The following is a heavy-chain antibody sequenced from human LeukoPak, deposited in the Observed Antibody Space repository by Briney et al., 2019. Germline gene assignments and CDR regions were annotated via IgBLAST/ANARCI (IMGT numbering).Heavy chain of an antibody. Sequence: GGSLRLSCAASGFTFSSYAMSWVRQAPGKGLEWVSAISGSGGSTYYADSMKGRFTISRDNSKNTLYLQMNSLRAEDTAVYYCAGLYYYGSGSYYNSRDYYGMDVWGQGTTVTVSS. CDR2: ISGSGGST. D-gene: IGHD3-10*01. CDR1: GFTFSSYA. V-gene: IGHV3-23*01. J-gene: IGHJ6*02. CDR3: AGLYYYGSGSYYNSRDYYGMDV.